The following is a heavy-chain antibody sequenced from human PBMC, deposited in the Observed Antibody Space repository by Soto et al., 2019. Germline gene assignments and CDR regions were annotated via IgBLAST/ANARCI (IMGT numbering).Heavy chain of an antibody. D-gene: IGHD2-2*01. CDR2: IYYSGSA. V-gene: IGHV4-34*01. Sequence: PSETLSLTCAVYGGSFSGYYWSWIRQPPGKGLEWIGSIYYSGSAYYSPSLKSRVTMSVDTSKNQLSLKLSSVTAADTAVYYCARLHCNSPNCVPLDPWGQGTLVTVSS. CDR1: GGSFSGYY. CDR3: ARLHCNSPNCVPLDP. J-gene: IGHJ5*02.